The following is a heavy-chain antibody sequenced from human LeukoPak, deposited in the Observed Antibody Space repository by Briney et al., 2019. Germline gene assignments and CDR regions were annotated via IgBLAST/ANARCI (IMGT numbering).Heavy chain of an antibody. J-gene: IGHJ6*03. CDR2: IIPILGIA. V-gene: IGHV1-69*02. CDR3: APGMDGYYYYMDV. D-gene: IGHD1-26*01. Sequence: SVKVSCKASGGTFSSYTISCVRQAPGQGLEWMGRIIPILGIANYAQKFQGRVTITADKSTSTAYMELSSLRSEDTAVYYCAPGMDGYYYYMDVWGKGTTVTVSS. CDR1: GGTFSSYT.